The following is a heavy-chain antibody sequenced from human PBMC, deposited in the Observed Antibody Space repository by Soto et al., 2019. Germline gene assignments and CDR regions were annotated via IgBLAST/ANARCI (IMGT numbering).Heavy chain of an antibody. CDR1: GFSFSTW. Sequence: EVQLVESGGGVVQPGGSLRLSCAASGFSFSTWMHWVRQAPGKGLVWLSRINSDGSSITYADSVKGRFIVSRDNAKNTLYLQINSLTAEDTAVYYCTRGASGYGNFDYWGQGVLLTVPS. V-gene: IGHV3-74*01. J-gene: IGHJ4*02. CDR3: TRGASGYGNFDY. D-gene: IGHD5-12*01. CDR2: INSDGSSI.